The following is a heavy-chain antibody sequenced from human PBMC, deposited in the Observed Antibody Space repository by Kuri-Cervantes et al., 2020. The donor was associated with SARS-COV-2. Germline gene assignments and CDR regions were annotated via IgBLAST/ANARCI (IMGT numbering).Heavy chain of an antibody. D-gene: IGHD6-13*01. CDR3: ARDWPHTNRIAAPGWFDP. Sequence: ASVKVSCKASGYTFTGYYMHWVRQAPGQGLEWMGRINPNSGGTNYAQKLQGRVTMTTDTSTSTAYMELRSLRSDDTAVYYCARDWPHTNRIAAPGWFDPWGQGTLVTVSS. V-gene: IGHV1-2*06. J-gene: IGHJ5*02. CDR2: INPNSGGT. CDR1: GYTFTGYY.